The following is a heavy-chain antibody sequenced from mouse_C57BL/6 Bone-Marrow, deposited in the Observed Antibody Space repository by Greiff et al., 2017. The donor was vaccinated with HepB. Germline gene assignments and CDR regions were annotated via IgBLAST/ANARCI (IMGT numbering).Heavy chain of an antibody. CDR3: ASTVVGYVDV. J-gene: IGHJ1*03. CDR1: GFTFSSYA. Sequence: EVQLVESGGGLVKPGGSLKLSCAASGFTFSSYAMSWVRQTPEKRLEWVATISDGGSYTYYPDNVKGRFTISRENAKNNLYLQMSHLKSEDTAMYYCASTVVGYVDVWGTGTTVTVSS. V-gene: IGHV5-4*01. D-gene: IGHD1-1*01. CDR2: ISDGGSYT.